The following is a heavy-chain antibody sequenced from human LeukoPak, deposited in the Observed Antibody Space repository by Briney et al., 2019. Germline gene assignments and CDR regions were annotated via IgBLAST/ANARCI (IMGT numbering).Heavy chain of an antibody. D-gene: IGHD4-11*01. CDR2: NGSST. J-gene: IGHJ4*02. V-gene: IGHV3-74*01. CDR1: GFTFSSYW. CDR3: ARSNHGCHDY. Sequence: PGGSLRLSCAASGFTFSSYWMHWVRQAPGKGLVWVSRNGSSTPYADSVKGRFTISRDNAKNTLYLRMNSLRAEDTAVYYCARSNHGCHDYWGQGTLVTVSS.